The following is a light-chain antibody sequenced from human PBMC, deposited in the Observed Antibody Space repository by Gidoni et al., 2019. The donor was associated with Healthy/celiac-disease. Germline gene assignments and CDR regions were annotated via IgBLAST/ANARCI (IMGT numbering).Light chain of an antibody. J-gene: IGKJ4*01. CDR1: QGISSY. Sequence: IQLTPSPSSLSASVGDRVTITCRASQGISSYLAWYQQKPGKAPKLLIYAASTLQSGVPSRFSGSGSGTDFTLTISSLQPEDFATYYCQQRNSYPRTFGGGTKVEIK. CDR2: AAS. CDR3: QQRNSYPRT. V-gene: IGKV1-9*01.